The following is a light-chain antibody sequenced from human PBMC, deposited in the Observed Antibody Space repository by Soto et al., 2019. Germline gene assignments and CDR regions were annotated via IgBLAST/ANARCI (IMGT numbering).Light chain of an antibody. CDR1: QGVSSY. J-gene: IGKJ4*01. V-gene: IGKV3D-11*01. CDR3: QQRSNWLT. CDR2: GAS. Sequence: EIVLTQSPATLSLSPGERATLSCRASQGVSSYLAWYQQKPGQAPRLLIYGASNRATGIPARFSGSGPGTDFTLTISSLEPEDFAVYYCQQRSNWLTFGGGTKVEIK.